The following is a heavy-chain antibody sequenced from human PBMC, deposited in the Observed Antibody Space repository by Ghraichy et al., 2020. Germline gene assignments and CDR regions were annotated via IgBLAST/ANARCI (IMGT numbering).Heavy chain of an antibody. CDR1: GFTFSRYE. CDR3: ARDIDEDYDFWSGYYHYYYYGMDV. D-gene: IGHD3-3*01. CDR2: ISSSGSTI. Sequence: GESLNISCAASGFTFSRYEMNWVRQAPGKGLEWVSYISSSGSTIYYADSVKGRFTISRDNAKNSLYLQMNSLRAEDTAVYYCARDIDEDYDFWSGYYHYYYYGMDVWGQGTTVTVSS. V-gene: IGHV3-48*03. J-gene: IGHJ6*02.